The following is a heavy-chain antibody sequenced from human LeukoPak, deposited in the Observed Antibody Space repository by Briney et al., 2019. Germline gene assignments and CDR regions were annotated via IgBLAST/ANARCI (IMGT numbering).Heavy chain of an antibody. Sequence: SETLSLTCTVSGGSISSSSYYWGWIRQPPGKGLEWIGSIYYSGSTYYNPSLKSRVTKSVDTSKNQFSLKLSSVTAADTAVYYCAQMRVTRAGYFDYWGQGTLVTVSS. CDR2: IYYSGST. J-gene: IGHJ4*02. V-gene: IGHV4-39*01. CDR3: AQMRVTRAGYFDY. D-gene: IGHD5-18*01. CDR1: GGSISSSSYY.